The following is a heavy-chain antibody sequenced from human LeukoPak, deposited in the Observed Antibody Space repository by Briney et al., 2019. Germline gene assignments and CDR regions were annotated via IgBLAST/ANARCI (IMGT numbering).Heavy chain of an antibody. CDR2: IIPIFGTA. Sequence: ASVKVSCKASGYTFTSYYMHWVRQAPGQGLEWMGGIIPIFGTANYAQKFQGRVTITADESTSTAYMELSSLRSEDTAVYYCARDRTYYYGSGSYPFDYWGQGTLVTVSS. J-gene: IGHJ4*02. CDR3: ARDRTYYYGSGSYPFDY. CDR1: GYTFTSYY. D-gene: IGHD3-10*01. V-gene: IGHV1-69*13.